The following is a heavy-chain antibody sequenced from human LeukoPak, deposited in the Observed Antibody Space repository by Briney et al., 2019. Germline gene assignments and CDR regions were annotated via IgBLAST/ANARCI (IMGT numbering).Heavy chain of an antibody. D-gene: IGHD2-2*01. Sequence: SETLSLTCTVSGYSISSGYYWGWIRQPPGKGLEWIGSIYHSGSTYYNPSLKSRVTISVDTSKNQFSLKLTSVSAADTAVYFCARAANAWYYFDYWGQGTLVTVSS. CDR1: GYSISSGYY. CDR2: IYHSGST. CDR3: ARAANAWYYFDY. V-gene: IGHV4-38-2*02. J-gene: IGHJ4*02.